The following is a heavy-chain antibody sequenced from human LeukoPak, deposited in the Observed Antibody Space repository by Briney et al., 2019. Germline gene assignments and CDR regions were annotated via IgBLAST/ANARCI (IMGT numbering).Heavy chain of an antibody. J-gene: IGHJ4*02. D-gene: IGHD3-10*01. CDR1: GFTVSTNY. CDR3: ARNYDSGSYFTD. Sequence: GGSLRLSCAASGFTVSTNYMTWVRQAPGKGLEWVSVVYGGGATCYADSVKGRFTISRDNSKNSLYLQMNSLRAEDTAVYYCARNYDSGSYFTDWGQGALVTVSS. V-gene: IGHV3-53*01. CDR2: VYGGGAT.